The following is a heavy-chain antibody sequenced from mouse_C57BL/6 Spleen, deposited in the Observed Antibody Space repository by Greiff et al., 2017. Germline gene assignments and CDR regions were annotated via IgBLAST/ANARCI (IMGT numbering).Heavy chain of an antibody. CDR3: ARHEGYYGFAY. V-gene: IGHV5-6*01. CDR2: ISSGGSYT. D-gene: IGHD2-3*01. J-gene: IGHJ3*01. CDR1: GFTFSSYG. Sequence: EVNVVESGGDLVKPGGSLKLSCAASGFTFSSYGMSWVRQTPDKRLEWVATISSGGSYTYYPDSVKGRFTISRDNAKNTLYLQMSSLKSEVTAMFYCARHEGYYGFAYWGQGTLVTVSA.